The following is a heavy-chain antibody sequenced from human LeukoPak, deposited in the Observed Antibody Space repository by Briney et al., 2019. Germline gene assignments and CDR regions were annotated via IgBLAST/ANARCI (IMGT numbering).Heavy chain of an antibody. V-gene: IGHV4-30-4*01. CDR2: IYYSGST. D-gene: IGHD3-10*01. Sequence: PSETLSLTCTVSGGSISSGDYYWSWIRQPPGKGLEWTGYIYYSGSTYYNPSLKSRVTISVDTSKNQFSLKLSSVTAADTAVYYCARVVFTMVRGIRDWFDPWGQGTLVTVSS. CDR3: ARVVFTMVRGIRDWFDP. CDR1: GGSISSGDYY. J-gene: IGHJ5*02.